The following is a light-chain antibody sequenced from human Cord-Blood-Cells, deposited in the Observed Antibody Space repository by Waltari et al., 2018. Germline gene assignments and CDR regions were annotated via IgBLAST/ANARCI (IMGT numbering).Light chain of an antibody. J-gene: IGKJ4*01. CDR3: QQYNNWRLT. V-gene: IGKV3-15*01. CDR1: QSVSSN. CDR2: GAS. Sequence: EIVMTQSPATLSVSPGDRDTLSCRASQSVSSNLAWYQQKPGQAPRLLIYGASTRATGIPARFSGSGSGTEFTLTISSLQSEDFAVYYCQQYNNWRLTFGGGTKVEIK.